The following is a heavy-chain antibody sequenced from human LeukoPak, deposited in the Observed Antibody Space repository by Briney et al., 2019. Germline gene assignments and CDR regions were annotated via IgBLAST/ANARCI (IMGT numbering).Heavy chain of an antibody. CDR2: ISPDGIGT. Sequence: PGGSLRLSCVASGLNFDDSAMHWVRQAPGKGLEWVSLISPDGIGTFYADSVRGRFSISRDNRKHSLFLQMTSLRTEDTAMYYCVRESGKFDYWGQGTLVAVSS. V-gene: IGHV3-43*02. CDR1: GLNFDDSA. J-gene: IGHJ4*02. CDR3: VRESGKFDY.